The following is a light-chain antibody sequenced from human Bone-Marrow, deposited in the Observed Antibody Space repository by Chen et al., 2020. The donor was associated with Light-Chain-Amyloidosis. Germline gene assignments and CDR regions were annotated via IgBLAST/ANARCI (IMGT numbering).Light chain of an antibody. CDR2: EVT. Sequence: QSALTQPASVSGSPGQSITISCTGTSSDVGGDNHVSWYQQHPDKAPKLIIYEVTNRPSWVPDRFSGSKSDNTAYLTISGLQPEDEADYFCSSYTITNTLVFGSGTRVTVL. J-gene: IGLJ1*01. V-gene: IGLV2-14*01. CDR1: SSDVGGDNH. CDR3: SSYTITNTLV.